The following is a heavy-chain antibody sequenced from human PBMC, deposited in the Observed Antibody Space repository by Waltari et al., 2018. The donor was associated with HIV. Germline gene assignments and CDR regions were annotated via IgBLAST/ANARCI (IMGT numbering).Heavy chain of an antibody. CDR1: GGSINSYY. D-gene: IGHD3-16*01. J-gene: IGHJ2*01. Sequence: QVRLQESGPGLMKPSETLSLSCNVSGGSINSYYWSWVRQSPGRGLEWVGHIYSSESNHYNPSLASRLSMSIDKSKNQVSLTLTSVTTADTAVYFCTRYYDVLTKNLNWYFDLWGLGTLVTVSS. CDR2: IYSSESN. CDR3: TRYYDVLTKNLNWYFDL. V-gene: IGHV4-59*12.